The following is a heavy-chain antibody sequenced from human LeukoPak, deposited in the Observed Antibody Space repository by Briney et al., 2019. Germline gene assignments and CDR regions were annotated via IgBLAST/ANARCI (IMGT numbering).Heavy chain of an antibody. V-gene: IGHV4-61*01. Sequence: SETLSLTCTVSGGSVSSGSYYWSWIRQPPGKGLKWIGYIYYSGSTNYNPSLKSRVTISVDTSKNQFSLKLSSVTAADTAVYYCARGGYDYVWGSYRGTGFDYWGQGTLVTVSS. D-gene: IGHD3-16*02. CDR3: ARGGYDYVWGSYRGTGFDY. CDR2: IYYSGST. CDR1: GGSVSSGSYY. J-gene: IGHJ4*02.